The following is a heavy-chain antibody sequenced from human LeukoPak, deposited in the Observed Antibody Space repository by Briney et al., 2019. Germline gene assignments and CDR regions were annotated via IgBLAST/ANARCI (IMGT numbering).Heavy chain of an antibody. CDR1: GGSISSDYF. D-gene: IGHD5-18*01. V-gene: IGHV4-39*07. CDR3: ARELSEYNHGHETGDY. Sequence: SETLSLTCTVSGGSISSDYFWGWVRQPPGKGLEWIGTICYSGSTSYNPPLKSRVIISVDTSKNQFSLKLSSVTAADTAVYYWARELSEYNHGHETGDYWGQGTLVTVFS. CDR2: ICYSGST. J-gene: IGHJ4*02.